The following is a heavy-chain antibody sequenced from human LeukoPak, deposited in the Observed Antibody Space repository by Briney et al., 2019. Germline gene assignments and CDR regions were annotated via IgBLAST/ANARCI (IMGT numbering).Heavy chain of an antibody. D-gene: IGHD6-13*01. Sequence: SETLSLTCTVSGGSISSYYWSWSRQPPGKGLEWIGYIYYSGSTNYNPSLKSRVTISVDTSKNQFSLKRSSVTAADTAVYYCARHEGYSSSQPFGYWGQGTLVTVSS. CDR1: GGSISSYY. J-gene: IGHJ4*02. CDR2: IYYSGST. CDR3: ARHEGYSSSQPFGY. V-gene: IGHV4-59*08.